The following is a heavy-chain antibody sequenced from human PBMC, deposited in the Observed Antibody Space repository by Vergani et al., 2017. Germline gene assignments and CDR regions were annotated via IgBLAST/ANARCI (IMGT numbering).Heavy chain of an antibody. CDR1: GFIFSSYG. D-gene: IGHD6-13*01. CDR2: ISYDGSNK. CDR3: AKDDSSSWYSTFDI. J-gene: IGHJ3*02. Sequence: QVQLVESGGGVVQPGRSLRLSCAASGFIFSSYGMHWVRQAPGKGLEWVAVISYDGSNKYYADSVKGRFTISRDNSKNTLYLQMNSLRAEDTAVYYCAKDDSSSWYSTFDIWGQGTMVTVSS. V-gene: IGHV3-30*18.